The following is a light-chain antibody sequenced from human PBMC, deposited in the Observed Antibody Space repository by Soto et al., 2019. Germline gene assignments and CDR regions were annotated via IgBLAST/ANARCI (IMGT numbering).Light chain of an antibody. CDR3: CSYAGSYTYV. J-gene: IGLJ1*01. CDR2: DVT. CDR1: SSDVGGYNY. Sequence: QSVLTQPRSVPGSPAQSVTISCTGTSSDVGGYNYVSWYQQHPGKAPELLIYDVTKRPSGVPDRFSGSKSGNTASLTISGLQADDEADYYCCSYAGSYTYVFGTGTKVTVL. V-gene: IGLV2-11*01.